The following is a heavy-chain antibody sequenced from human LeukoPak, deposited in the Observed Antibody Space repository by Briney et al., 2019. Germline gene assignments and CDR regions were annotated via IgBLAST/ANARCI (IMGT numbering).Heavy chain of an antibody. CDR2: IYHTGST. CDR3: ARLRIFGPNHYYYYVDV. J-gene: IGHJ6*03. CDR1: GGPMSNYD. V-gene: IGHV4-59*08. D-gene: IGHD3-3*01. Sequence: SETLSLTCTVSGGPMSNYDWTWIRQPPGKGLEWVGYIYHTGSTNYHPSLKSRVTISVDTSKKQFSLKLNSVTAADTAVYFCARLRIFGPNHYYYYVDVWGEGTTVTVSS.